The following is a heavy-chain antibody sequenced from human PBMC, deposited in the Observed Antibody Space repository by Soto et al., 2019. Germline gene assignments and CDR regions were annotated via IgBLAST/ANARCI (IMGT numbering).Heavy chain of an antibody. J-gene: IGHJ6*02. CDR3: AGRVTAAAGYYYYYGMDV. V-gene: IGHV3-48*02. D-gene: IGHD6-13*01. Sequence: EVQLVESGGGLVQPGGSLRLSCAASGFTFSSYSMNWVRQAPGKGLEWVSYISSSSSTIYYADSVKGRFTISRDNAKNSLSLQMNSLRDADTAVYYCAGRVTAAAGYYYYYGMDVWGQGTTVTVSS. CDR1: GFTFSSYS. CDR2: ISSSSSTI.